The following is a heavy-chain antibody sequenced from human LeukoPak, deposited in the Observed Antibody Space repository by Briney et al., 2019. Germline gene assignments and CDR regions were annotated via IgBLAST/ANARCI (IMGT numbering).Heavy chain of an antibody. CDR2: ISGSGRTI. J-gene: IGHJ4*02. D-gene: IGHD6-19*01. CDR3: ARTYSSGWSSYFDY. Sequence: GGSLRLSCAASGFTFNNYEMNWVRQAPGKGLEWVSYISGSGRTIYYADSVKGRFTISRDNARNSLYLQMNSLRAEDTAVYYCARTYSSGWSSYFDYWGQGTLVTVSS. CDR1: GFTFNNYE. V-gene: IGHV3-48*03.